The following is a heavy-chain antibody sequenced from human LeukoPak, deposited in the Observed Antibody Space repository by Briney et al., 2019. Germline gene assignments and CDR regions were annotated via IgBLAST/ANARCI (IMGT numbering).Heavy chain of an antibody. CDR1: GYTFTSYG. D-gene: IGHD3-9*01. V-gene: IGHV1-18*04. Sequence: GASVKVSCKASGYTFTSYGISWVRQAPGQGLEWMGWISAYNGNTNYAQKLQGRVTMTTDTSTSTACMELRSLRTDDTAVYYCARWVLTGYYNDYWGQGTLVTVSS. CDR3: ARWVLTGYYNDY. J-gene: IGHJ4*02. CDR2: ISAYNGNT.